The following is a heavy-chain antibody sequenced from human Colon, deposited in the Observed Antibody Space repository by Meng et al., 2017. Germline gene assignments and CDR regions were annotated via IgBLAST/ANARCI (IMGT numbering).Heavy chain of an antibody. CDR1: GFTFSSYW. J-gene: IGHJ4*02. CDR3: ARINYAEDY. D-gene: IGHD4-17*01. CDR2: INEDGIVT. Sequence: AQTVRSGGCLVQPWGSLGLSWAASGFTFSSYWMHWVRQVPGKGLVWVSRINEDGIVTNYADSVKGRFTVSRDNAKNTLYLQMNSLRVEDTAVYYCARINYAEDYWGQGTLVTVSS. V-gene: IGHV3-74*01.